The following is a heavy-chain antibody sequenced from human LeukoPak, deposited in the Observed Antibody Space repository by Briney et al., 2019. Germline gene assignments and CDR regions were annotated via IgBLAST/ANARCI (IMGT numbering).Heavy chain of an antibody. CDR2: IYHSGST. CDR1: GGSISSNNW. Sequence: SGTLSLTCAVSGGSISSNNWWRLVRPPPGKGLGWVGEIYHSGSTNYNPSLKSRVTISVDKSKNQFSLKLSSVTAADTAVYYCARDPSGSGWRNFDYWGQGTLVTVSS. J-gene: IGHJ4*02. D-gene: IGHD6-19*01. V-gene: IGHV4-4*02. CDR3: ARDPSGSGWRNFDY.